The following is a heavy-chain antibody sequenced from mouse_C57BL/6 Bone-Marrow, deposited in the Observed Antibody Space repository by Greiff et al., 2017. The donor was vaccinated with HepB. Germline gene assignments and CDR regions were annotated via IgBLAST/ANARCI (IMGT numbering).Heavy chain of an antibody. CDR2: ISYDGSN. CDR1: GYSITSGYY. J-gene: IGHJ4*01. V-gene: IGHV3-6*01. Sequence: EVQLVESGPGLVKPSQSLSLTCSVTGYSITSGYYWNWIRQFPGTKLEWMGYISYDGSNNYNPSLKNRISITRDTSTNQFFLKLNSVTTEDTATYYCARYMDYWGQGTSVTVSS. CDR3: ARYMDY.